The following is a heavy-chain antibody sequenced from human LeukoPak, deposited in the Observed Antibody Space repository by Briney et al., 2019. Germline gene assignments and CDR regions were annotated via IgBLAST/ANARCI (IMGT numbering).Heavy chain of an antibody. D-gene: IGHD5-12*01. J-gene: IGHJ4*02. Sequence: ASVKVSCKTSGYTFTRYCVHWVRQAPGQGLEWMAIINPGGGTTSYAQKFQGRVTMTRDTSTSTVYMELSSLRSEDTAVYYCARDSYDAYYSDYWGQRTPVTVSS. CDR3: ARDSYDAYYSDY. CDR2: INPGGGTT. CDR1: GYTFTRYC. V-gene: IGHV1-46*01.